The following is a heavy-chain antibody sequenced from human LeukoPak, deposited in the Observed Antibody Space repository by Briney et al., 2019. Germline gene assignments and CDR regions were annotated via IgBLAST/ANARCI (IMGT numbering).Heavy chain of an antibody. CDR3: ARHYSGSGSFYKPDY. J-gene: IGHJ4*02. CDR1: GYTFTRYA. D-gene: IGHD3-10*01. CDR2: INTNTGNP. Sequence: ASVKVSCKASGYTFTRYAMNWVRQAPGQGLEWMGWINTNTGNPTYAQRFTGRFVFSLDNSVRTAYLQISSLKAEDTAVYYCARHYSGSGSFYKPDYWGQGTLVTVSS. V-gene: IGHV7-4-1*02.